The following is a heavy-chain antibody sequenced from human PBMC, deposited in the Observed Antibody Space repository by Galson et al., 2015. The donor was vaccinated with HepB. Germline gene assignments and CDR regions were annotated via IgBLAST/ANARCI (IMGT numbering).Heavy chain of an antibody. CDR1: GGSMSNFY. V-gene: IGHV4-59*01. J-gene: IGHJ5*02. Sequence: ETLSLTCTVSGGSMSNFYWSWIRQPPGKGLEWIGYIYYSGSTNYNPSFKSQVTISADTSNNQFSLKLSSVTTADTAVYYCAKTQAAGFDPWGQGTLVTVSS. CDR3: AKTQAAGFDP. D-gene: IGHD6-13*01. CDR2: IYYSGST.